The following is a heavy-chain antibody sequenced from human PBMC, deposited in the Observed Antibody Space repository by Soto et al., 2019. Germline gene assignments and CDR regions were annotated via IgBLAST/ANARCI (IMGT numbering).Heavy chain of an antibody. CDR1: GDSVSSNTAS. D-gene: IGHD5-12*01. CDR2: TYFRSKWYN. Sequence: SQTLSLTCAISGDSVSSNTASWNWVRQSPSRGLEWLGRTYFRSKWYNDYAVSVKSRIIINPDTSNNQFSLQLNSVTPEDTAVYFCAKGDNLGPKTGYAFDPWGQGIMVTVSS. J-gene: IGHJ5*02. CDR3: AKGDNLGPKTGYAFDP. V-gene: IGHV6-1*01.